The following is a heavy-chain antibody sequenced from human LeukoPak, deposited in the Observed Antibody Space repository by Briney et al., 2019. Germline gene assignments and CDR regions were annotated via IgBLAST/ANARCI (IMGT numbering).Heavy chain of an antibody. D-gene: IGHD3-10*01. Sequence: GGSLRLSCAASGFTFSSYWMTWVRQAPGKGLEWVANIKQDGSEKYYVDSVKGRFTISRDNAKNSLYLQMNSLRAEDTALYYGAKDKIHDYGSGGGEYWGQGTLVTVSS. J-gene: IGHJ4*02. CDR1: GFTFSSYW. CDR2: IKQDGSEK. V-gene: IGHV3-7*03. CDR3: AKDKIHDYGSGGGEY.